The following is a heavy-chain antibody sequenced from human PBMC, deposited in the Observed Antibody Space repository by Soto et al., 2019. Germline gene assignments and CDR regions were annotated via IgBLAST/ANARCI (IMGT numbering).Heavy chain of an antibody. V-gene: IGHV4-30-4*01. J-gene: IGHJ6*02. CDR3: AREPLDGMDV. Sequence: HVQLHQSGPRLVKPSQTLSLECSVIGGSVNTGDNYWSWVRQSPGRGLEWIGYIYHTGNTFYNPALENRVTMLVDASKNQFSLTLTSVTAADTAVYFCAREPLDGMDVWGQGTNVTVSS. CDR1: GGSVNTGDNY. CDR2: IYHTGNT.